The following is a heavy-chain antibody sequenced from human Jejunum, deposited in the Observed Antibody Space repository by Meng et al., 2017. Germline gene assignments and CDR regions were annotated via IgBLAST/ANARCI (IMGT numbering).Heavy chain of an antibody. V-gene: IGHV4-4*02. CDR3: ARDLLGPAIAATGWFDP. Sequence: DSGPGLVKPSGTLSLTCAVSGASISDNNWWSWVRQAPGKGLEWIGEIHHTGNINYNPSLKSRVTMSLDKPKNQFSLEVTSVTAADTAVYYCARDLLGPAIAATGWFDPWGQGTLVTVSS. J-gene: IGHJ5*02. CDR2: IHHTGNI. D-gene: IGHD6-13*01. CDR1: GASISDNNW.